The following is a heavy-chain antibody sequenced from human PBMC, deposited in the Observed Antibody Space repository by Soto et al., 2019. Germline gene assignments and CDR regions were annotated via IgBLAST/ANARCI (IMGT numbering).Heavy chain of an antibody. D-gene: IGHD2-2*01. V-gene: IGHV1-69*01. J-gene: IGHJ6*02. CDR2: TIPIPGTA. CDR1: GGTFGSYA. CDR3: ARSQGSSTSLEIYYYYYYGMDV. Sequence: QVQLVQSGAEVKKPGSSVKVSCKASGGTFGSYAISWVRQAPGQGLEWMGGTIPIPGTANYAQKVQGRVKIAADESTSTAYMELSSLRSEDTAVYYCARSQGSSTSLEIYYYYYYGMDVWGQGTTVTVSS.